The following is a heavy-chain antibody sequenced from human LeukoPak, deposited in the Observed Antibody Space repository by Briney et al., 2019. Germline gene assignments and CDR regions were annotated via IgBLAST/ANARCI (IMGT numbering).Heavy chain of an antibody. D-gene: IGHD6-13*01. CDR1: GFTFSSYA. V-gene: IGHV3-30*01. CDR3: ARDLDSSSNL. Sequence: RTGRSLRLSCAASGFTFSSYAMHWVRQAPGKGLEWVAVISYDGSNKYYADSVKGRFTISRDNSKNTLYLQMNSLRAEDTAVYYCARDLDSSSNLWGQGTLVTVSS. CDR2: ISYDGSNK. J-gene: IGHJ5*02.